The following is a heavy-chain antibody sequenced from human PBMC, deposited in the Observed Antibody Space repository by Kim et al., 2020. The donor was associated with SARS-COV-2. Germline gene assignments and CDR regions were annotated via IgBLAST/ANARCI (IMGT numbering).Heavy chain of an antibody. CDR3: ARDDHGDYIMDD. CDR2: IYNSGST. D-gene: IGHD4-17*01. CDR1: GVSISSPSYF. Sequence: SETLSLTCTVSGVSISSPSYFWSWIRQHSGKGLEWIGYIYNSGSTYYNPSLESRATLSMDTSKNQFSLKLTSVTAADTAVYYCARDDHGDYIMDDWGQGTLVTVSS. V-gene: IGHV4-31*03. J-gene: IGHJ4*02.